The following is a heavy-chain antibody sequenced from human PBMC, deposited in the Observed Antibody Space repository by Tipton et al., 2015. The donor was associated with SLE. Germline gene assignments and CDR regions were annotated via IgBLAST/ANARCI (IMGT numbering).Heavy chain of an antibody. CDR3: ASLPGIADLYYFDY. Sequence: TLSLTCTVSGGSISSHYWSWIRQPPGKGLGWIGYIYYSGSTNYNPSLKSRVTISVDTSKNQFSLKLSSVTAADTAVYYCASLPGIADLYYFDYWGQGTLVTVSS. CDR2: IYYSGST. J-gene: IGHJ4*02. D-gene: IGHD6-13*01. CDR1: GGSISSHY. V-gene: IGHV4-59*11.